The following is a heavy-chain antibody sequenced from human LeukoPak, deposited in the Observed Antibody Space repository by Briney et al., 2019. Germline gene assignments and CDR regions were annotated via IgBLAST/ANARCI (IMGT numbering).Heavy chain of an antibody. CDR1: GGTFSSYA. CDR2: IIPIFGTA. CDR3: ARHHYYDSSGYHAFDY. Sequence: ASVKVSCKASGGTFSSYAISWVRQAPGQGLEWMGGIIPIFGTANYAQKFQGRVAITADESTSTAYMELSSLRSEDTAVCYCARHHYYDSSGYHAFDYWGQGTLVTVSS. V-gene: IGHV1-69*13. D-gene: IGHD3-22*01. J-gene: IGHJ4*02.